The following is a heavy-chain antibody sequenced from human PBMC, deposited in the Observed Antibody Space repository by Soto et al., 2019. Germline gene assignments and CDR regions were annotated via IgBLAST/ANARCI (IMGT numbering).Heavy chain of an antibody. V-gene: IGHV1-69*04. CDR3: AKDLGNDYGMDV. CDR2: IIPILGIA. CDR1: GYTFTNYG. J-gene: IGHJ6*02. D-gene: IGHD1-1*01. Sequence: VASVKVSCKASGYTFTNYGISWVRQAPGQGLERMGRIIPILGIANYAQKFQGRVTITADKSTSTAYMELSSLRSEDTAVYYCAKDLGNDYGMDVWGQGTTVTVSS.